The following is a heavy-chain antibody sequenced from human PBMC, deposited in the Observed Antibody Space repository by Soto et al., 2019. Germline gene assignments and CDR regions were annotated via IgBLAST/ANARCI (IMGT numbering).Heavy chain of an antibody. CDR2: IYYSGST. V-gene: IGHV4-31*03. CDR1: GGSISSGGYY. D-gene: IGHD4-17*01. CDR3: ASLLRSGDYYYYYGMDV. Sequence: PSETLSLTCTVSGGSISSGGYYWSWIRQHPGKGLEWIGYIYYSGSTYYNPSLKSRVTISVDTSKNQFSLKLSSVTAADTTLYYCASLLRSGDYYYYYGMDVWGQGTTVTASS. J-gene: IGHJ6*01.